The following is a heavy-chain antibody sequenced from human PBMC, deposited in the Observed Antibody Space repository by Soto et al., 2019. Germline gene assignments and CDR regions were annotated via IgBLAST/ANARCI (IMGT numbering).Heavy chain of an antibody. CDR2: MNPNSGNT. Sequence: ASVKVSCKASGYNFTSYDINWVRQATGQGLEWMGWMNPNSGNTGYAQKFQGRVTMTRNTSISTAYMELSSLRSEDTAVYYCARGIGSGSYPYYYYYMDVWGKGTTVTVSS. CDR1: GYNFTSYD. CDR3: ARGIGSGSYPYYYYYMDV. V-gene: IGHV1-8*01. J-gene: IGHJ6*03. D-gene: IGHD3-10*01.